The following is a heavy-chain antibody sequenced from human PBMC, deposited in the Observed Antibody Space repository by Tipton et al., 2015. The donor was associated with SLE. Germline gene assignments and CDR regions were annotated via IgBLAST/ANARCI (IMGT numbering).Heavy chain of an antibody. D-gene: IGHD1-7*01. CDR3: ARGVTGTVAEH. CDR2: IYHRGST. V-gene: IGHV4-39*07. CDR1: GGSISSSSSYY. J-gene: IGHJ1*01. Sequence: TLSLTCTVYGGSISSSSSYYWAWIRQPPGKGVEWVGEIYHRGSTNYNPSLKSRVTISVDTSKNQFSLKLSSVTAADTAVYYCARGVTGTVAEHWGQGTLVTVSS.